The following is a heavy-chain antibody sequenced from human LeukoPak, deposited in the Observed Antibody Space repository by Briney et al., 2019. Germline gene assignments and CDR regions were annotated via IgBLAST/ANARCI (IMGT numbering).Heavy chain of an antibody. CDR2: IYSGGST. J-gene: IGHJ4*02. V-gene: IGHV3-66*01. CDR1: GFTVSSNY. CDR3: ASEDGYNRAYYFDY. D-gene: IGHD5-24*01. Sequence: GGSLRLSCAASGFTVSSNYVSWVRQAPGKGLEWVSVIYSGGSTYYADSVKGRFTISRDNSKNTLYLQMNSLRAEDTAVYYCASEDGYNRAYYFDYWGQGTLVTVSS.